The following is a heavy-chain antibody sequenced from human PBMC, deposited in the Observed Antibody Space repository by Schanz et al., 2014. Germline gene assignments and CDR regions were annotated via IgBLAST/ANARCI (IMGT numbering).Heavy chain of an antibody. CDR1: GFTFSSYA. Sequence: EVHLLDSGGGLVQPGGSLRLSCAASGFTFSSYAMSWVRQAPGKGLEWVSSISSGGNPYYANSVKGRFGISRDNSRNTLYLQMNSLRAGDAAVYYCARGLIAAAGGAFDYWGQGTLVAVSA. CDR2: ISSGGNP. D-gene: IGHD6-13*01. J-gene: IGHJ4*02. CDR3: ARGLIAAAGGAFDY. V-gene: IGHV3-23*01.